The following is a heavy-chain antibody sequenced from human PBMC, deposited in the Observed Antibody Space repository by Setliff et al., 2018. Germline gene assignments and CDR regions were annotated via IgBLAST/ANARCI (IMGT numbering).Heavy chain of an antibody. CDR2: IYYSGST. V-gene: IGHV4-38-2*02. Sequence: SETLSLTCAVSGYSISSGYYWGWIRQPPGKGLEWIGSIYYSGSTYYNPSLKSRVTISVDTSKNQFSLKLSSVTAADTAAYYCARDWRDYWDQGTLVTVSS. CDR1: GYSISSGYY. J-gene: IGHJ4*02. CDR3: ARDWRDY.